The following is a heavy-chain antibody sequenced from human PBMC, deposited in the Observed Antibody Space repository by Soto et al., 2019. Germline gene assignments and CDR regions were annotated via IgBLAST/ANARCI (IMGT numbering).Heavy chain of an antibody. Sequence: EAQLMESGGGLVQPGGSLRLSCAASGFTFSSYWMSWVRQAPGKGLEWVANIKQDGGDKYYVDSVKGRFIISRDNAETALYLQMDRLRAEDTAVYYCARVAGLAGHVWGQGTLVTVSS. V-gene: IGHV3-7*04. D-gene: IGHD6-19*01. CDR2: IKQDGGDK. J-gene: IGHJ4*02. CDR3: ARVAGLAGHV. CDR1: GFTFSSYW.